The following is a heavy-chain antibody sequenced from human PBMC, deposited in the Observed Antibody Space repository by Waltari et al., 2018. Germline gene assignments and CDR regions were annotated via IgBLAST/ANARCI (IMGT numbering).Heavy chain of an antibody. CDR2: IYSGGST. CDR3: ARGSHLTYYDFWSGYYTPYFDY. CDR1: GFTVSSNY. J-gene: IGHJ4*02. V-gene: IGHV3-53*01. Sequence: GFTVSSNYMSWVRQAPGKGLEWVSVIYSGGSTYYADSVKGRFTISRDNSKNTLYLQMNSLRAEDTAVYYCARGSHLTYYDFWSGYYTPYFDYWGQGTLVTVSS. D-gene: IGHD3-3*01.